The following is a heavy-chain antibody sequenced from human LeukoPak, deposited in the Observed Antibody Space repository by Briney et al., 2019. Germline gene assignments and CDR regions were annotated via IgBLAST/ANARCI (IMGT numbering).Heavy chain of an antibody. Sequence: PSETLSLTCTVSGYSISSGYYWGWIRQPPGKGLEWIGSIYHSGSTYYNPSLKSRVTISVDTSKNQFSLKLSSVTAADTAVYYCARHTLVDFDYWGQGTLVTVSS. J-gene: IGHJ4*02. D-gene: IGHD2-8*02. CDR2: IYHSGST. CDR1: GYSISSGYY. CDR3: ARHTLVDFDY. V-gene: IGHV4-38-2*02.